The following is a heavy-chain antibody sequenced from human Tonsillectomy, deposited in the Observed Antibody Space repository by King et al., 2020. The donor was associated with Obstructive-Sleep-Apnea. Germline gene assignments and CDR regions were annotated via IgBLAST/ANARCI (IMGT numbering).Heavy chain of an antibody. V-gene: IGHV3-48*04. CDR3: ARDQYYDSSPPYYFDY. Sequence: VQLVESGGGLVQPGGSLRLSCAASGFTFSSYSMNWVRQAPGKGLEWVSYISSSSSTIYYAYSVKGRFTISRDNAKNSLYLQMNSLRAEDTAVYYCARDQYYDSSPPYYFDYWGQGTLVTVSS. J-gene: IGHJ4*02. CDR1: GFTFSSYS. D-gene: IGHD3-22*01. CDR2: ISSSSSTI.